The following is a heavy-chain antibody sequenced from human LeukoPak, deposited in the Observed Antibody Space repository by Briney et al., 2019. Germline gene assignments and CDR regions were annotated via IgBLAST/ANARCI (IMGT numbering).Heavy chain of an antibody. CDR2: INHGGST. V-gene: IGHV4-34*01. CDR1: GGSFSGYY. CDR3: ARDDPYYFDY. J-gene: IGHJ4*02. Sequence: SETLSLTCAVYGGSFSGYYWSWIRQSPGKGLEWIGEINHGGSTNYNPSLKSRVTISVDTSKNQFSLTLSSATAADTAVYYCARDDPYYFDYWGQGTLVTVSS. D-gene: IGHD1-1*01.